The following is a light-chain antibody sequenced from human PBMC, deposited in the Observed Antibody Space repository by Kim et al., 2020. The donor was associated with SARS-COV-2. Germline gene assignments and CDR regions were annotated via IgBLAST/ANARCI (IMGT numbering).Light chain of an antibody. V-gene: IGLV1-44*01. CDR3: SAWDDSLHGPV. CDR2: SDN. Sequence: GQTVTISCTGSSSNIGTNPVNWYQQPPGAAPRVLIYSDNVRPSGVPDRFSGSRSGTSASLAISGLQSEDETDYYCSAWDDSLHGPVFGGGTQLTV. J-gene: IGLJ3*02. CDR1: SSNIGTNP.